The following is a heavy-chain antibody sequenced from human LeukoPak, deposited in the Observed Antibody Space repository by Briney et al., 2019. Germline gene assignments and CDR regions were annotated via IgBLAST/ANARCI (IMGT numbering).Heavy chain of an antibody. Sequence: GGSLRLSCAASGFTFSSYAMHWGRQAPGKGLEYVSTISSNGGSTYYADSVKGRFTISRDNSKNTLYLQMGSLRAEDMAVYYCARVDSNGYYFFDYWGQGTLVTVSS. CDR2: ISSNGGST. CDR1: GFTFSSYA. J-gene: IGHJ4*02. V-gene: IGHV3-64*02. D-gene: IGHD5-18*01. CDR3: ARVDSNGYYFFDY.